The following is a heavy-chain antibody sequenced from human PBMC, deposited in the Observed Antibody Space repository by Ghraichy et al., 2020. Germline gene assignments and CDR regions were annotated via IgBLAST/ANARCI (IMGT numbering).Heavy chain of an antibody. V-gene: IGHV3-7*03. CDR2: IKQDGSEK. D-gene: IGHD3-22*01. J-gene: IGHJ3*02. Sequence: GGSLRLSCAASGFTFSSYWMSWVRQAPGKGLEWVANIKQDGSEKYYVDSVKGRFTISRDNAKNSLYLQMNSLRAEDTAVYYCARTTYYYDSSGYPNPDAFDIWGQGTMVTVSS. CDR3: ARTTYYYDSSGYPNPDAFDI. CDR1: GFTFSSYW.